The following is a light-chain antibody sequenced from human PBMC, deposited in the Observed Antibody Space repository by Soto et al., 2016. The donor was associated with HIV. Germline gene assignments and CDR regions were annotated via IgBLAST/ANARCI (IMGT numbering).Light chain of an antibody. CDR1: QDISNY. CDR2: DAS. V-gene: IGKV1-33*01. J-gene: IGKJ1*01. Sequence: DIQMTQSPSSLSASAGDRVTITCQASQDISNYLNWYQQKPGKAPKLLIYDASNLETGVPSRFSGSASGTEFTLTISSLQPDDFATYYCQQYYTYTFGLGTKVDIQ. CDR3: QQYYTYT.